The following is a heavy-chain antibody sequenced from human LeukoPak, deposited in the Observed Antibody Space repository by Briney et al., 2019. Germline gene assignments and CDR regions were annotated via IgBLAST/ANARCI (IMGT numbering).Heavy chain of an antibody. CDR2: IYYSGST. J-gene: IGHJ4*02. D-gene: IGHD4-17*01. CDR3: ARGINDYGDYSSYFDY. Sequence: SEILSLTCTVSGGSISSYYWSWIRQPPGKGLECIGYIYYSGSTNYNPSLKSRVTISVDTSKNQFSLKLSSVTAADTAVYYCARGINDYGDYSSYFDYWGQGTLVTVSS. CDR1: GGSISSYY. V-gene: IGHV4-59*12.